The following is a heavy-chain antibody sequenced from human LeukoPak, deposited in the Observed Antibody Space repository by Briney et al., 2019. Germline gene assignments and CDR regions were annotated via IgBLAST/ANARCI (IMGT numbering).Heavy chain of an antibody. D-gene: IGHD6-19*01. CDR3: AKTTAGNSSGRYPGWPVDY. CDR2: ISVSGGDT. V-gene: IGHV3-23*01. CDR1: GFTFRNYA. Sequence: GGSLRLSCAASGFTFRNYAIYWLRQAPGKGLQWLQGISVSGGDTYFADSVKGRFTISRDHSKNTVFLQMDSLRAEDTAVYYCAKTTAGNSSGRYPGWPVDYWGQGTLVTVSS. J-gene: IGHJ4*02.